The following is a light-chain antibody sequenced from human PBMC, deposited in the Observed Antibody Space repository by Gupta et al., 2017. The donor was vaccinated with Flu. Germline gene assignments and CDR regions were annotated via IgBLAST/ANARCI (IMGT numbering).Light chain of an antibody. CDR2: AAS. V-gene: IGKV1-39*01. CDR3: QQRVSTSLT. J-gene: IGKJ1*01. Sequence: DIQVTQSPSSLSASVGDRVTITCRASQKIREYLDWYQQKPGRAPKFLISAASRVNSGVPSRFSGSGYGTDFTLTISSRQPEDFATYYCQQRVSTSLTFGQGTKVEIK. CDR1: QKIREY.